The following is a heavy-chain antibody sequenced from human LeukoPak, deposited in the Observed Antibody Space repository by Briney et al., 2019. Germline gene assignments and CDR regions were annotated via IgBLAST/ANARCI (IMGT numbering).Heavy chain of an antibody. D-gene: IGHD3-22*01. Sequence: SGPTLVNPTQTLTLTCTFSGFSLSTSGMCVSCIRQPPGKALEWLARIDWDDDKYYSTSLKTRLTISKDTSKNQVVLTMTNMDPVDTATYYCARTGTHYYDSSGYLDYWGQGTLVTVSS. V-gene: IGHV2-70*11. J-gene: IGHJ4*02. CDR3: ARTGTHYYDSSGYLDY. CDR2: IDWDDDK. CDR1: GFSLSTSGMC.